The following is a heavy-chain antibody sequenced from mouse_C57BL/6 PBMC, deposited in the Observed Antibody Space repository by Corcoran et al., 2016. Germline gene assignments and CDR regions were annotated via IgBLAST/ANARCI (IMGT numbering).Heavy chain of an antibody. D-gene: IGHD1-1*01. V-gene: IGHV1-80*01. CDR3: ARSPLYGSSYGWYFDV. CDR1: GCAFSSSW. Sequence: QVQLQPSGAELVKPEDTVNISCKASGCAFSSSWMNWVKPRPGKGLEWIGQIYPGDGDTNYNGQFKGKATLTADKSSSTAYMQLSSLTSEDSAVYFCARSPLYGSSYGWYFDVWGTGTTVTVSS. J-gene: IGHJ1*03. CDR2: IYPGDGDT.